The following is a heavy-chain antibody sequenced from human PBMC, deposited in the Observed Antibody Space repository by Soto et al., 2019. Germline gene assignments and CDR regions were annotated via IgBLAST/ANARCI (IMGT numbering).Heavy chain of an antibody. CDR1: VGSFSVYF. V-gene: IGHV4-34*01. D-gene: IGHD6-19*01. CDR2: INNSADS. CDR3: ARVSGWNGLFDY. Sequence: SETLSLSCVFYVGSFSVYFWSWIRQPPGKGLENIGEINNSADSSYSPSRQSRVTISQDTSKCQLSLKLSSVTAADTGVHYCARVSGWNGLFDYWGQGTLFTVSS. J-gene: IGHJ4*02.